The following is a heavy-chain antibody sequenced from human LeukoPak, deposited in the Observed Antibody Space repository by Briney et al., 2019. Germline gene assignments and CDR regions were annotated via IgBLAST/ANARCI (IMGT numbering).Heavy chain of an antibody. D-gene: IGHD1-1*01. Sequence: PGGSLRLSCAASGFTFSSYAMSWVRQAPGKGLEWVSAISGSGGSTYYADSVKGRFTISRDNSKSTLYLQMNSLRAEDTAVYYCAKDIHRLERLFDYWGQGTLVTVSS. CDR1: GFTFSSYA. CDR3: AKDIHRLERLFDY. J-gene: IGHJ4*02. CDR2: ISGSGGST. V-gene: IGHV3-23*01.